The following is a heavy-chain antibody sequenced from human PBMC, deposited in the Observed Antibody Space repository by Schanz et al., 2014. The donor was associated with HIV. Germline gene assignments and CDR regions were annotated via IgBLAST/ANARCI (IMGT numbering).Heavy chain of an antibody. V-gene: IGHV3-72*01. Sequence: EVHLVESGGGWVQPGGRVRQERGASGGRGREEKLDWVRQAPGKGLEWVGRSKNKANGYITEYTASVKGRFTISRDDSRNSLYLQMNSLKTEDTAVYFCARWLSSPPSNSGQGTLVTVSS. CDR1: GGRGREEK. CDR2: SKNKANGYIT. J-gene: IGHJ4*02. D-gene: IGHD5-12*01. CDR3: ARWLSSPPSN.